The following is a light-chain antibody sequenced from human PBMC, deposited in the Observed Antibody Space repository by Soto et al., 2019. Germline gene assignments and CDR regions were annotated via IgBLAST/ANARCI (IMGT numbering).Light chain of an antibody. CDR3: CSPGCRPTHA. CDR2: EVN. V-gene: IGLV2-23*02. CDR1: SSNVGSYKL. Sequence: QSLLTQPDTVAWGPGLAITSSCTGTSSNVGSYKLVSWYQQHPGKAPKLMIFEVNKRPSGVSNRFSGSKSGNTASLTISGLKVEDEADYYCCSPGCRPTHAFGNGTRVTV. J-gene: IGLJ1*01.